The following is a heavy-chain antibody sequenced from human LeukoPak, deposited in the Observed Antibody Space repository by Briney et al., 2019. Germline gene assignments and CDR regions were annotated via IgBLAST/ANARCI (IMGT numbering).Heavy chain of an antibody. CDR2: INHSGST. CDR1: GGSFSGYY. V-gene: IGHV4-34*01. Sequence: SETLSLTCAVYGGSFSGYYWSWIHQPPGKGLEWIGEINHSGSTNYNPSLKSRVTISVDTSKNQFSLKLSSVTAADTAVYYCASYSRRRSQVGYYFDYWGQGTLVTVSS. J-gene: IGHJ4*02. CDR3: ASYSRRRSQVGYYFDY. D-gene: IGHD1-26*01.